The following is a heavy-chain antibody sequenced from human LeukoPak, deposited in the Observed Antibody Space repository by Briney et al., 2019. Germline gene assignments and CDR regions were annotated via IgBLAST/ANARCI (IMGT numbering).Heavy chain of an antibody. CDR2: ISSSGITI. CDR3: AREMGGYPFDY. J-gene: IGHJ4*02. Sequence: GGSLRLSCAASGFLFSSLEVNWVRQAPGKGLEWVSYISSSGITIYYADSVKGRFTISRDNAKNSLYLQMNSLRAEDTAVYYCAREMGGYPFDYWGQGTLVTVSS. V-gene: IGHV3-48*03. CDR1: GFLFSSLE. D-gene: IGHD5-12*01.